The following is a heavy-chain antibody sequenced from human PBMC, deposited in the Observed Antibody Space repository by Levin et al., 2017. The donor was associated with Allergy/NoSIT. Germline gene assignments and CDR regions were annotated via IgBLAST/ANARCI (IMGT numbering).Heavy chain of an antibody. CDR1: GYTLTELS. V-gene: IGHV1-24*01. D-gene: IGHD6-13*01. CDR2: FDPEDGET. J-gene: IGHJ5*02. Sequence: ASVKVSCKVSGYTLTELSMHWVRQAPGKGLEWMGGFDPEDGETIYAQKFQGRVTMTEDTSTDTAYMELSSLRSEDTAVYYCATDFSSSRLDNWFDPWGQGTLVTVSS. CDR3: ATDFSSSRLDNWFDP.